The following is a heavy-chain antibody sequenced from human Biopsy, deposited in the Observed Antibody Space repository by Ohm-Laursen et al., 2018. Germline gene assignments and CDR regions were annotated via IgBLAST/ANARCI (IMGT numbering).Heavy chain of an antibody. CDR2: INPNSGAT. Sequence: ASVKVSCKVSGDTFSSYAISWVRQSPGQGLEWMGWINPNSGATNSAQKFRDRVTLTRDTSISAVYIDLRRLKSDDAAIYYCARDRMTDVFGGPTRTDVFDSWGQGTPVTVSS. CDR3: ARDRMTDVFGGPTRTDVFDS. D-gene: IGHD3-10*01. V-gene: IGHV1-2*02. J-gene: IGHJ4*02. CDR1: GDTFSSYA.